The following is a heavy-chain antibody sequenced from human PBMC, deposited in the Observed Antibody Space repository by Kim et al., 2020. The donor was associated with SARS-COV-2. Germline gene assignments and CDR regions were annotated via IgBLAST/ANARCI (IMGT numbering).Heavy chain of an antibody. CDR3: ARGGTKPDFAFDI. J-gene: IGHJ3*02. CDR1: GGTFSSYA. CDR2: IIPIFGTA. D-gene: IGHD2-15*01. V-gene: IGHV1-69*13. Sequence: SVKVSCKASGGTFSSYAISWVRQAPGQGLEWMGGIIPIFGTANYAQKFQGRVTITADESTSTAYMELSSLRSEDTAVYYCARGGTKPDFAFDIWGQGTMVTVSS.